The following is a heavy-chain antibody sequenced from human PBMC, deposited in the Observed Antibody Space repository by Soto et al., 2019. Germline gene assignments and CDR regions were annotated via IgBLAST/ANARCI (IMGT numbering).Heavy chain of an antibody. J-gene: IGHJ5*02. D-gene: IGHD6-13*01. CDR1: GGSISSYY. CDR3: VAAGYSSSWYGYNWFDP. CDR2: IYYSGST. Sequence: SETLSLTCTVSGGSISSYYWSWIRQPPGKGLEWIGYIYYSGSTNYNPSLKSRVTISVDTSKNQFSLKLSSVTAADTAVYYCVAAGYSSSWYGYNWFDPWGQGTLVTVSS. V-gene: IGHV4-59*01.